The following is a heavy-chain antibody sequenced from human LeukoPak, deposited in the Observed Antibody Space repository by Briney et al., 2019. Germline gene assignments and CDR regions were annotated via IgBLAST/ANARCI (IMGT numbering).Heavy chain of an antibody. CDR2: INHSGST. V-gene: IGHV4-34*01. Sequence: SETLSLTCTVSGDSINNYYWSWIRQPPGKGLEWIGEINHSGSTNYNPSLKSRVTISVDTSKNQFSLKLSSVTAADTAVYYCARGRNSYCGNSEIEYWGQGTLVTVSS. D-gene: IGHD4-23*01. CDR3: ARGRNSYCGNSEIEY. J-gene: IGHJ4*02. CDR1: GDSINNYY.